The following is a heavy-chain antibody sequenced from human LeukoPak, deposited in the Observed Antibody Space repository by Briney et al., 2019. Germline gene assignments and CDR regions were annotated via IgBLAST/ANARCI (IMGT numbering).Heavy chain of an antibody. D-gene: IGHD3-22*01. CDR2: ISYDGSNK. J-gene: IGHJ4*02. CDR1: GFTFSSYA. Sequence: PGGSLRLCCAASGFTFSSYAMHWVRQAPGKGLEWVAVISYDGSNKYYADSVKGRFTISRDNSKNTLYLQMNSLRAEDTAVYYCARDYYDSSGYDVGVVDYWGQGTLVTVSS. CDR3: ARDYYDSSGYDVGVVDY. V-gene: IGHV3-30-3*01.